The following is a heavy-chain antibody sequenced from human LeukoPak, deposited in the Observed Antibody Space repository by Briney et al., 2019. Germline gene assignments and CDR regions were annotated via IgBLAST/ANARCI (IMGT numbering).Heavy chain of an antibody. CDR2: IYPGDSAT. V-gene: IGHV5-51*01. CDR1: GYSLTAYW. J-gene: IGHJ4*02. D-gene: IGHD3-16*01. CDR3: ARPAAGLGGFDY. Sequence: GESLKISCRGSGYSLTAYWIAWVRQMPGKGLEWMATIYPGDSATTYSPSFQGQVTISADKSITTAYLQWSSLKASDTAMYYCARPAAGLGGFDYWDQGTLVTVSS.